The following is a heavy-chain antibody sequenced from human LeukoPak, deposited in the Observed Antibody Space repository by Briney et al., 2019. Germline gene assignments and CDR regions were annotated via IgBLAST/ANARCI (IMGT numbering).Heavy chain of an antibody. CDR2: VSAYSAKT. Sequence: ASVRVSCKASGYTFTTSYINWVRQAPGQGLEWMGWVSAYSAKTSYAQKFQGRVTMTTDSSTNTAYMDLTSLRSDDTAVYYCARGGTYYPCIDYWGQGTQVTVSS. CDR1: GYTFTTSY. CDR3: ARGGTYYPCIDY. D-gene: IGHD1-26*01. V-gene: IGHV1-18*01. J-gene: IGHJ4*02.